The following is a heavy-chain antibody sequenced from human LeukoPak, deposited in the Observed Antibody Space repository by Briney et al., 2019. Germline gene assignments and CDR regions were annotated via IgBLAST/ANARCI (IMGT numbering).Heavy chain of an antibody. V-gene: IGHV3-30*18. CDR2: ISYDGSNK. CDR3: AKEAYSSSWYYYYYGMDV. D-gene: IGHD6-13*01. Sequence: GRSLRLSCAASGFTFSSYGMHWVRQAPGKGLEWVAVISYDGSNKYYADSVKGRFTISRDSSKNTLYLQMNSLRAEDTAVYYCAKEAYSSSWYYYYYGMDVWGQGTTVTVSS. J-gene: IGHJ6*02. CDR1: GFTFSSYG.